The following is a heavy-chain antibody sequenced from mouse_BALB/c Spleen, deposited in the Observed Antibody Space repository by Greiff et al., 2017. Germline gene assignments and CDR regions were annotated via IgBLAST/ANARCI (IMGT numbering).Heavy chain of an antibody. V-gene: IGHV14-3*02. J-gene: IGHJ4*01. D-gene: IGHD2-3*01. Sequence: EVMLVESGAELVKPGASVKLSCTASGFNIKDTYMHWVKQRPEQGLEWIGRIDPANGNTKYDPKFQGKATITADTSSNTAYLQLSSLTSEDTAVYYCARGGYYVLYAMDYWGQGTSVTVSS. CDR1: GFNIKDTY. CDR3: ARGGYYVLYAMDY. CDR2: IDPANGNT.